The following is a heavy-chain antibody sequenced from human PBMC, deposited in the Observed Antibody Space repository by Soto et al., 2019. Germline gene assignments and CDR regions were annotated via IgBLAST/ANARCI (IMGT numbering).Heavy chain of an antibody. CDR3: ARKYSSSSDWFDP. J-gene: IGHJ5*02. D-gene: IGHD6-6*01. V-gene: IGHV4-30-2*01. CDR1: GGSISSGGYS. CDR2: IYHSGST. Sequence: NPSETLSLTCAVSGGSISSGGYSWSWIRQPPGKGLEWIGYIYHSGSTYYNPSLKSRVTISVDRSKNQFSLKLSSVTAADTAVYYCARKYSSSSDWFDPWGQGTLVTVSS.